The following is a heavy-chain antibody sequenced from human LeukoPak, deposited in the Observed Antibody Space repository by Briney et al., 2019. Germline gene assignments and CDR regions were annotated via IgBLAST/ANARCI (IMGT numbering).Heavy chain of an antibody. Sequence: ASVKVSCKASGYTLTSYDINWVRQASGQGLEWMGGLNPNSGNTGYAQKYQGRVTMTRNTSISTAYMELSSLRSEDTAVYYCARGPIVATLGGMDVWGQGTTVTVSS. V-gene: IGHV1-8*01. CDR2: LNPNSGNT. CDR3: ARGPIVATLGGMDV. CDR1: GYTLTSYD. D-gene: IGHD5-12*01. J-gene: IGHJ6*02.